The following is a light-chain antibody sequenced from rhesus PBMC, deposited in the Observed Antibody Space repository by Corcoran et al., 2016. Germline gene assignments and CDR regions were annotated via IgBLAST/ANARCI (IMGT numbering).Light chain of an antibody. V-gene: IGKV1S17*01. CDR3: QHYYSNSLT. CDR2: EAS. Sequence: DIQMTQSPSSLSASVGDRVTITCRASQGITNDLAWYHQNPGETPKLLSYEASSLESGIPARFSGNGSGTEFTLTISSLQSEDFATYYCQHYYSNSLTFGGGTKVEIK. J-gene: IGKJ4*01. CDR1: QGITND.